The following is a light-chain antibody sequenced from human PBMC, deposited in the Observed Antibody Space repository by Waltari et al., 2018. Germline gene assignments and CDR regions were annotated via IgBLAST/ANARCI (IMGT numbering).Light chain of an antibody. CDR1: SSYVAGYDY. V-gene: IGLV2-11*01. CDR3: CSYAGSYTWV. Sequence: QSALTQPRSVSGSPGQSVTISCTGTSSYVAGYDYVSWYQPHPGKAPKLRISDVTTRPPGVPDRFSGSRAGTTASLAISGLQAEDEADYYCCSYAGSYTWVFGGGTKLTVL. CDR2: DVT. J-gene: IGLJ3*02.